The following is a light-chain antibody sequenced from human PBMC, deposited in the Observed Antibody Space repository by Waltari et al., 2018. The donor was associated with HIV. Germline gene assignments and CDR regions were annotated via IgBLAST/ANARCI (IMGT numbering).Light chain of an antibody. CDR1: SSDVGGCNY. J-gene: IGLJ2*01. CDR3: SSYTSSSTLL. V-gene: IGLV2-14*01. CDR2: EVS. Sequence: QSALTQPASVSGSPGQSINISCTGTSSDVGGCNYVSWYQQHTGKAPKLMIYEVSNRPAGVSNRFAGSKSGSTASLTISGLQAEDEADYYCSSYTSSSTLLFGVGTKLTVL.